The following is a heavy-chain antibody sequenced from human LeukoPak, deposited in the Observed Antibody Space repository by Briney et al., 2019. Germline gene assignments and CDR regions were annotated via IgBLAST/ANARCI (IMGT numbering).Heavy chain of an antibody. D-gene: IGHD1-26*01. CDR1: GFTVSSSF. CDR3: AKDYVKWELRPSYFDY. Sequence: PGGSLRLSCAASGFTVSSSFMSWVRQAPGKGLEWVSAISGSGGSTYYADSVKSRFTISRDNSKNTLYLQMNSLRAEDTAVYYCAKDYVKWELRPSYFDYWGQGTLVTVSS. J-gene: IGHJ4*02. CDR2: ISGSGGST. V-gene: IGHV3-23*01.